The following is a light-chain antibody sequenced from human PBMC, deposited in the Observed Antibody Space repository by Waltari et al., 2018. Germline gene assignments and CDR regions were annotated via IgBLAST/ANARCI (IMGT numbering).Light chain of an antibody. Sequence: EMGQTQYPGTLHLSRGEGATIPCRASRSVSRTLAWYQQKPGQAPRLLIYGASSRATGIPERFSGSGSGTDFSLTISSLEPDDSAVYFCQHYVSLPATFGQGTKVEIK. CDR2: GAS. CDR3: QHYVSLPAT. V-gene: IGKV3-20*01. CDR1: RSVSRT. J-gene: IGKJ1*01.